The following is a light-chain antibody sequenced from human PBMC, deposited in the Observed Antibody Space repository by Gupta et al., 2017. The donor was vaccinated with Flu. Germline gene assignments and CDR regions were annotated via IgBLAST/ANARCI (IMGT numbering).Light chain of an antibody. CDR2: EVS. Sequence: TNSDMGKFNLVSWYQQHPGKVPKLIIYEVSKWPSKSPSRFSGSKSGITASLTISGLQAEDEAHYYCCSYSADDTVIFGGGTSLTVL. CDR1: NSDMGKFNL. CDR3: CSYSADDTVI. J-gene: IGLJ2*01. V-gene: IGLV2-23*02.